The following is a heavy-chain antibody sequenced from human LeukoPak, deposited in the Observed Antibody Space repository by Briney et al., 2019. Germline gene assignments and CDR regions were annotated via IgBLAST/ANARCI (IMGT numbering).Heavy chain of an antibody. D-gene: IGHD6-6*01. V-gene: IGHV3-48*03. CDR1: GFTFSSYE. Sequence: PGGSLRLSCAASGFTFSSYEMNRVRQAPGKGLEWASYISSSGGTIYYADSVKGRFTISRDNAKNSLYLQMNSLRAEDTAVYYCARMRPELDYWGQGTLVTVSS. CDR3: ARMRPELDY. J-gene: IGHJ4*02. CDR2: ISSSGGTI.